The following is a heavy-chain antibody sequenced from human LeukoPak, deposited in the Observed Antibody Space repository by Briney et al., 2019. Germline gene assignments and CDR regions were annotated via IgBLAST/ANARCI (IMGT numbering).Heavy chain of an antibody. D-gene: IGHD3-10*01. V-gene: IGHV4-39*07. CDR1: GGSISSSNYY. Sequence: SETLSLTCTVSGGSISSSNYYWGWIRQPPGKGLEWIVNFYYSGSTYYNPSLKSRVTISVDTSKNQFSLKLSSVTAADTAVYYCARESITMVRGVPTFSLPPFDYWGQGTLVTVSS. J-gene: IGHJ4*02. CDR2: FYYSGST. CDR3: ARESITMVRGVPTFSLPPFDY.